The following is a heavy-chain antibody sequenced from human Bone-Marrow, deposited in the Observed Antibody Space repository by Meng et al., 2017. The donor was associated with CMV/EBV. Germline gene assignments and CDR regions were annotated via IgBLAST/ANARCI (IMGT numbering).Heavy chain of an antibody. Sequence: ASVKVSCKASGYTFTSYGISWVRQAPGQGLEWMGWISAYNGNTNYAQKIQGRVTMTTDTSTSTAYMELRSLRSDDTAVDYCARFPHFYTVTMVDAFDIWGQGTMVTVSS. CDR2: ISAYNGNT. J-gene: IGHJ3*02. D-gene: IGHD4-17*01. V-gene: IGHV1-18*01. CDR3: ARFPHFYTVTMVDAFDI. CDR1: GYTFTSYG.